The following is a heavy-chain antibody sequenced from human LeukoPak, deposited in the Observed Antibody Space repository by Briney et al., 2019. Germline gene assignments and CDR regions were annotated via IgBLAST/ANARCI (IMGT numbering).Heavy chain of an antibody. CDR1: GFTFSTSG. D-gene: IGHD3-9*01. Sequence: GGSLRLSCAASGFTFSTSGRNWVRQAPGRGLEWVSSISPTGGAIFYADSVKGRFTISRDSAKSSLFLQMNSLKAEDTALYFCASGIRERGFDSWGQGTMVTVSS. CDR3: ASGIRERGFDS. V-gene: IGHV3-21*01. CDR2: ISPTGGAI. J-gene: IGHJ3*01.